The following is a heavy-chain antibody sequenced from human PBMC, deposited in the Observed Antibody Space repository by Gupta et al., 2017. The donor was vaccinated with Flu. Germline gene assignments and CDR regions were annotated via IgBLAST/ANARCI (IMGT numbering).Heavy chain of an antibody. J-gene: IGHJ4*02. CDR2: ISYDGSYK. Sequence: QVQLVASGGGVVQPGRSLRLSCAASGFIFSDYGIHWVRQAPGKGLEWVAVISYDGSYKYYGDSVKGRFTISRDNSKNTLYLEMNSLRPDDTAMYYCARDQREYCSGGDCYPQILDFWGQGSLVTVS. CDR3: ARDQREYCSGGDCYPQILDF. D-gene: IGHD2-15*01. CDR1: GFIFSDYG. V-gene: IGHV3-30*03.